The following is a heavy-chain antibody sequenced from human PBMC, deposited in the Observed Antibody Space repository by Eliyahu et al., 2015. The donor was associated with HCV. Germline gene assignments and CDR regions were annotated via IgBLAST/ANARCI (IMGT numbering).Heavy chain of an antibody. CDR3: AKGATYCSSTSCYTANWFDP. J-gene: IGHJ5*02. V-gene: IGHV3-9*01. Sequence: EVQLVESGGGLVQPGRSLRLSCAASGFTFDDYAMPWVRQAPGKGLGXVSGISWNSGSIGYADSVKGRFTISRDNAKNSLYLQMNSLRAEDTALYYCAKGATYCSSTSCYTANWFDPWGQGTLVTVSS. CDR1: GFTFDDYA. D-gene: IGHD2-2*02. CDR2: ISWNSGSI.